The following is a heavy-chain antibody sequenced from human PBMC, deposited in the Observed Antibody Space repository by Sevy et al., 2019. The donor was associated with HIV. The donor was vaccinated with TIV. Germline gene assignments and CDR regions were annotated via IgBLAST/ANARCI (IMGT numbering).Heavy chain of an antibody. J-gene: IGHJ4*02. Sequence: GGSLRLSCAVSGIIFTTSGMHWVRQAPGKGLEWVAVISYDGRNKFYGDSVKGRFTISRDNAKNSLYLQMNSLRAEDTAVYYCARITGWRFDYWGQGTLVTVSS. CDR2: ISYDGRNK. V-gene: IGHV3-30*03. CDR1: GIIFTTSG. D-gene: IGHD6-19*01. CDR3: ARITGWRFDY.